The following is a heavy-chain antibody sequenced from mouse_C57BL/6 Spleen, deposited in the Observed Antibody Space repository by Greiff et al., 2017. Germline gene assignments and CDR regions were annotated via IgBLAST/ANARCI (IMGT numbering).Heavy chain of an antibody. J-gene: IGHJ2*01. CDR3: ARFDYYDSRC. Sequence: QVQLQQPGAELVRPGSSVKLSCKASGYTFTSYWMHWVKQRPIQGLEWIGNIDPSDSGTNYNQKFKDKATLTVDKSSSTAYMQLSSLTSEDSAVYYCARFDYYDSRCWGPGATLTVAT. CDR2: IDPSDSGT. CDR1: GYTFTSYW. D-gene: IGHD1-1*01. V-gene: IGHV1-52*01.